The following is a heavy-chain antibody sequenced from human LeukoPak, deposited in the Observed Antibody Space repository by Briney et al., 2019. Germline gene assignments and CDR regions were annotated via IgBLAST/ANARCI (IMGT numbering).Heavy chain of an antibody. Sequence: SETLSLTCAVYGGSFSGYYWSWIRQPPGKGLEWIGEINHSGSTNYNPSLKSRVTTSVDTSKNQFSLKLSAVTAADTAVYYCASSGYYLGAFDIWGQGTMVTVSS. CDR2: INHSGST. V-gene: IGHV4-34*01. D-gene: IGHD3-22*01. CDR1: GGSFSGYY. J-gene: IGHJ3*02. CDR3: ASSGYYLGAFDI.